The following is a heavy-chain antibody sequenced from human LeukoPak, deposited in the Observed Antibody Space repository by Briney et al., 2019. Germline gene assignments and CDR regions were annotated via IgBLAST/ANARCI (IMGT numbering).Heavy chain of an antibody. V-gene: IGHV4-39*01. CDR2: IYYSGST. Sequence: PSETLSLTCTVSGGSISSSSYYWGWIRQPPGKGLEWIGSIYYSGSTYYNPSPKSRVTISVDTSKNQFSLKLGSVTAADTAVYYCATYSYSSSWYGHDYWGQGTLVTVSS. D-gene: IGHD6-13*01. CDR1: GGSISSSSYY. J-gene: IGHJ4*02. CDR3: ATYSYSSSWYGHDY.